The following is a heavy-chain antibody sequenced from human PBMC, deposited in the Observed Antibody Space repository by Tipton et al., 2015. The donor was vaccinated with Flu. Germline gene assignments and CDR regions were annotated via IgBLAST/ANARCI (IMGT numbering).Heavy chain of an antibody. CDR1: GGSISSGSYY. D-gene: IGHD3-3*02. J-gene: IGHJ2*01. CDR2: IYTSGST. V-gene: IGHV4-61*02. CDR3: ARELGSPGNWYFDL. Sequence: TLSLTCTVSGGSISSGSYYWSWIRQPAGKGLEWIGRIYTSGSTNYNPSLKSRVTISVDTSKNQFSLKLSSVTAADTAVYYCARELGSPGNWYFDLWGRGTLVTVSS.